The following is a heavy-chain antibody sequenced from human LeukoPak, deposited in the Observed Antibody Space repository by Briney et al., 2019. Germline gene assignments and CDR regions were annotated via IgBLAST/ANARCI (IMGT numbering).Heavy chain of an antibody. Sequence: SETLSLTCAVSGGSISSSNWWSWVRQPPGKGLEWIGEIYHSGSTYYNPSLKSRVTISVDKSKNQFSLKLSSVTAADTAVYYCARDRGCSGGSCYSGHWFDPWGQGTLVTVSS. CDR3: ARDRGCSGGSCYSGHWFDP. J-gene: IGHJ5*02. V-gene: IGHV4-4*02. CDR2: IYHSGST. D-gene: IGHD2-15*01. CDR1: GGSISSSNW.